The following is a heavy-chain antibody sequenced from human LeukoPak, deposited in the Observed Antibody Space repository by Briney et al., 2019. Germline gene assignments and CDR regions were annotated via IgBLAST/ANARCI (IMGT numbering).Heavy chain of an antibody. V-gene: IGHV1-8*03. D-gene: IGHD3-3*01. J-gene: IGHJ6*03. Sequence: ASVKVSCKASGYTLTSYHINWVRQATGHGLEWTGWMNPNSGNTGYAQKFQGRVTITRNTSISTAYMELSSLRSEDTAVYYCARVSRFLEWSGYYYYMDVWGKGTTVTVSS. CDR3: ARVSRFLEWSGYYYYMDV. CDR2: MNPNSGNT. CDR1: GYTLTSYH.